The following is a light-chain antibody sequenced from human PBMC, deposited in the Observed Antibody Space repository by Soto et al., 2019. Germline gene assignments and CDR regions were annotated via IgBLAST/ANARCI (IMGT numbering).Light chain of an antibody. CDR2: EVS. Sequence: QSALTQPPSASGSPGQSVTISCTGTSSDVGAYNYVSWYQQHPGKAPKLMIHEVSKRPSGVPDRFSASKSGNTASLTVSGLQAEDEADYYCSSHGGSNNFYVFGTGTKLTV. CDR3: SSHGGSNNFYV. CDR1: SSDVGAYNY. J-gene: IGLJ1*01. V-gene: IGLV2-8*01.